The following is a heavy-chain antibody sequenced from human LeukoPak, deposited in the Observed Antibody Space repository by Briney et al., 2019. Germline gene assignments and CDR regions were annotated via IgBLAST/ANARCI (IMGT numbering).Heavy chain of an antibody. J-gene: IGHJ4*02. Sequence: PGGSLRLSCAASGFTFSSYAMSWVRQAPGKGLEWVSAISGSGGSTYYADSVKGRFTISRDNSKNTLYLQMNSLRAEDTAVYYCAKDSSVGVGATSKFFDYWGQGTLVTVSS. CDR3: AKDSSVGVGATSKFFDY. V-gene: IGHV3-23*01. D-gene: IGHD1-26*01. CDR2: ISGSGGST. CDR1: GFTFSSYA.